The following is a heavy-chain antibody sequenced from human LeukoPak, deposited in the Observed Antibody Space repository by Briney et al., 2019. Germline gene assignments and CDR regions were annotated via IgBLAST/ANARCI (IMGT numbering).Heavy chain of an antibody. J-gene: IGHJ4*02. Sequence: ASVKASCKASGYTFINYNINWVRQAPGQGLEWMGWISTYNGDTNSAQRLQGRVTMTTDTSTSTAYMELSRLRSDDTAVYYCARERMATQGVIDYWGQGTLVTVSS. CDR2: ISTYNGDT. D-gene: IGHD5-24*01. CDR3: ARERMATQGVIDY. CDR1: GYTFINYN. V-gene: IGHV1-18*01.